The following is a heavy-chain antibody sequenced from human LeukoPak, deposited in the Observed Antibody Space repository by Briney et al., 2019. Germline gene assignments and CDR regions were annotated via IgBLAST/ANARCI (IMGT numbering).Heavy chain of an antibody. Sequence: GGSLRLSCAASGFTFSRYAMSWVRQAPGKGLEWVSVIGDSGSDTYYADSVKGRFTISRANSKNTVYLQMNSLRADDTAVYYCAIPDSSGFYFSIRFDYWGQGTLVTVSS. CDR1: GFTFSRYA. J-gene: IGHJ4*02. D-gene: IGHD3-22*01. CDR2: IGDSGSDT. V-gene: IGHV3-23*01. CDR3: AIPDSSGFYFSIRFDY.